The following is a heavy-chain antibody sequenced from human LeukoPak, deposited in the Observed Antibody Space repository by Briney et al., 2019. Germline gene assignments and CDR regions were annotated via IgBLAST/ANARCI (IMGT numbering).Heavy chain of an antibody. CDR1: GFTFSSYG. CDR3: AKVLSSGWFIDYFDY. Sequence: PGRSLRLSCAASGFTFSSYGMHWVRQAPGKGLEWVAVISYDGSNKYYADSVKGRFTISRDNSKNTLYLQMNSLRAEDTAVYYCAKVLSSGWFIDYFDYWGQGTLVTVSS. D-gene: IGHD6-19*01. CDR2: ISYDGSNK. J-gene: IGHJ4*02. V-gene: IGHV3-30*18.